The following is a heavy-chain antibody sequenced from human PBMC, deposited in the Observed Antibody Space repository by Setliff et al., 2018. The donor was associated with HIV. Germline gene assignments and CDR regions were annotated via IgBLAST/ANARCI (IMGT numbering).Heavy chain of an antibody. Sequence: ASVKVSCKASGYTFTSYDINWVRQATGQGLEWMGWMNPNSGNTGYAQKFQGRVTITRNTSISTAYMELSSLRSEDTAVYYCARGTTPLGWFDPWGQGTLVTVSS. J-gene: IGHJ5*02. CDR1: GYTFTSYD. D-gene: IGHD7-27*01. CDR3: ARGTTPLGWFDP. CDR2: MNPNSGNT. V-gene: IGHV1-8*03.